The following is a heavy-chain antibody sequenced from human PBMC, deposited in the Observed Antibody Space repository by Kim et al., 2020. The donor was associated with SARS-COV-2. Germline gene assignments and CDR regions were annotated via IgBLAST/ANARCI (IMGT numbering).Heavy chain of an antibody. V-gene: IGHV3-66*01. Sequence: GGSLRLSCAASGFTFSSNYMSWVRQAPGKGLEWVSVIYSGGSTYYADSVKGRFSISRDDSKKTLYLQMNSLRAEDTAVSYCAREQDYDILTPHVMDVWG. CDR3: AREQDYDILTPHVMDV. CDR1: GFTFSSNY. D-gene: IGHD3-9*01. J-gene: IGHJ6*02. CDR2: IYSGGST.